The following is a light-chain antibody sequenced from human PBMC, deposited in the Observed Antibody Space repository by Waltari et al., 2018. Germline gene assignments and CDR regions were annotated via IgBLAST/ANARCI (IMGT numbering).Light chain of an antibody. CDR2: EVS. J-gene: IGLJ1*01. CDR3: SSYSSSNTPYV. Sequence: QSALTQPASVSGSPGQSITISCTGTSSDVGGYSYVSWYQQHPGKAPKLMIYEVSARPSGVSNRFSGSKSGNTASLTISGLQAEDEADYYCSSYSSSNTPYVLGTGTKVTVL. CDR1: SSDVGGYSY. V-gene: IGLV2-14*01.